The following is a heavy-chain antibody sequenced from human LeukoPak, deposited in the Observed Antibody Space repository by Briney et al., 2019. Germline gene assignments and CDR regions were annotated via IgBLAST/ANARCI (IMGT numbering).Heavy chain of an antibody. CDR3: ARAAQAFDY. CDR2: IWFDGSNK. CDR1: GFTYSSYG. J-gene: IGHJ4*02. Sequence: QPGRSLRLSCAASGFTYSSYGMHWVRQAPGKGLEWVAVIWFDGSNKYYADSVKGRFTISRDYSKNTLSLQMNSLRADDTAVYYCARAAQAFDYWGQGTLVTVSS. V-gene: IGHV3-33*01.